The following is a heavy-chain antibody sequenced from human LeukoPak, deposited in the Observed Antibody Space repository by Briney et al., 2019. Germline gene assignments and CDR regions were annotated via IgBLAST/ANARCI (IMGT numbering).Heavy chain of an antibody. D-gene: IGHD3-10*01. CDR2: IYHSGST. V-gene: IGHV4-30-2*01. CDR3: ARVDRDHYYYYMDV. CDR1: GGSISSGGYY. Sequence: SQTLSLTCTVSGGSISSGGYYWSWIRQPPGKGLEWIGYIYHSGSTYYNPSLKSRVTISVDRSKNQFSLKLSSVTAADTAVYYCARVDRDHYYYYMDVWGKGTTVTVSS. J-gene: IGHJ6*03.